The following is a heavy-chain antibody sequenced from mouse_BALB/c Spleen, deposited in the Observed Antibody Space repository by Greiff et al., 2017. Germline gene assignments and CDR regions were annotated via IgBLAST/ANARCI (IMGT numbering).Heavy chain of an antibody. CDR3: ARADYDDAMGY. CDR1: GFTFSSYA. Sequence: EVQGVESGGGLVKPGGSLKLSCAASGFTFSSYAMSWVRQSPEKRLEWVAEISSGGSYTYYPDTVTGRFTISRDNAKNTLYLEMSSLRSEDTAMYYSARADYDDAMGYWGEGTSDTVSS. CDR2: ISSGGSYT. D-gene: IGHD2-4*01. V-gene: IGHV5-9-4*01. J-gene: IGHJ4*01.